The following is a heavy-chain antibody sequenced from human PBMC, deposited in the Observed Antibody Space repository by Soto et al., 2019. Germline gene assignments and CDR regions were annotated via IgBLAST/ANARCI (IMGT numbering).Heavy chain of an antibody. J-gene: IGHJ6*02. V-gene: IGHV1-3*01. CDR3: ARDRWSGGWFGSSWGVMDV. CDR2: INAGNGNT. Sequence: ASVKVSCKASGYTFTSYAMHWVRQAPGQRLEWMGWINAGNGNTKYSQKFQGRVTITRDTSASTAYMELSSLRSEDTAVYYCARDRWSGGWFGSSWGVMDVGGQGTTVTVS. D-gene: IGHD6-19*01. CDR1: GYTFTSYA.